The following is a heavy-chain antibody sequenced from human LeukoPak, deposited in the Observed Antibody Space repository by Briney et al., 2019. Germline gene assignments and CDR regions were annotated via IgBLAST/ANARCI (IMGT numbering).Heavy chain of an antibody. CDR1: GFNFRNYW. V-gene: IGHV3-74*01. D-gene: IGHD1-1*01. CDR3: ATDEAATGRLDY. J-gene: IGHJ4*02. CDR2: INSDGSST. Sequence: PGGSLRLSCAASGFNFRNYWMHWVRQAPGKGLVWVSRINSDGSSTSYADSVKGRFTISRDNAENILYLQINSLRAEDTAVYYCATDEAATGRLDYWGQGTLVTDSS.